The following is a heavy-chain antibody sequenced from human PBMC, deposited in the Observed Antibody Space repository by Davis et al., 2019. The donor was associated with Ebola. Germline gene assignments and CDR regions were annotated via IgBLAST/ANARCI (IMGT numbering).Heavy chain of an antibody. CDR3: ARGRWELLLFDY. V-gene: IGHV4-34*01. D-gene: IGHD1-26*01. J-gene: IGHJ4*02. Sequence: MPSETLSLTCAVYGGSFSGYYWSWIRQPPGKGLEWIGEINHSGSTNYNPSLKRRVTISVDTSKNQFSLKLSSVTAADTAAYYCARGRWELLLFDYWGQGTLVTVSS. CDR1: GGSFSGYY. CDR2: INHSGST.